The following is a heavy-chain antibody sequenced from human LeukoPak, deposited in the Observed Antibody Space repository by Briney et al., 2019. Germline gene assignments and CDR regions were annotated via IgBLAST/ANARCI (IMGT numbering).Heavy chain of an antibody. Sequence: SETLSLTCTVSGGSISSSSYYWGWIRQPPGTGLEWIGSIYYSGSTYYNPSLKSRVTISVDTSKNQYSLKLSSVTAADTAVYYCARHRPWEYYFDYWGQGTLVTVSS. CDR2: IYYSGST. CDR1: GGSISSSSYY. D-gene: IGHD1-26*01. V-gene: IGHV4-39*01. J-gene: IGHJ4*02. CDR3: ARHRPWEYYFDY.